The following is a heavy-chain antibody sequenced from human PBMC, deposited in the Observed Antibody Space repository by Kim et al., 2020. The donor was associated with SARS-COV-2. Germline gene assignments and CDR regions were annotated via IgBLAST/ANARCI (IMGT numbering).Heavy chain of an antibody. CDR3: ARAAAMVTSGWYFDL. CDR2: IYHSGST. V-gene: IGHV4-30-2*01. D-gene: IGHD5-18*01. CDR1: GGSISSGGYS. J-gene: IGHJ2*01. Sequence: SETLSLTCAVSGGSISSGGYSWSWIRQPPGKGLEWIGYIYHSGSTYYNPSLKSRVTISVDRSKNQFSLKLSSVTAADTAVYYCARAAAMVTSGWYFDLWGRGTLVTVSS.